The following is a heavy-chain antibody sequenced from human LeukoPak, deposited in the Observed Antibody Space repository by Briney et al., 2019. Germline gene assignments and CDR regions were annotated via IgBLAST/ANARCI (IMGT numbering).Heavy chain of an antibody. J-gene: IGHJ4*02. CDR2: ISGSSSII. V-gene: IGHV3-48*01. CDR3: ARGESLGC. CDR1: GFTLSCYT. D-gene: IGHD3-10*01. Sequence: GGSLRLSCAASGFTLSCYTMHWVRQAPGKGLEWVSYISGSSSIIYYADSVKGRFTISRDNAKNSLYLQMNNLRVEDTAVYCCARGESLGCWGQGTLVTVSS.